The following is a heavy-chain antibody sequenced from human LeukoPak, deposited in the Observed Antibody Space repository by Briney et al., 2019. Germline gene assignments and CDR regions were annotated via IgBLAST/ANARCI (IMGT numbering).Heavy chain of an antibody. J-gene: IGHJ4*02. V-gene: IGHV3-7*03. CDR1: GFTFSSYW. CDR2: VKQDGSEK. Sequence: PGGSLRLSCAASGFTFSSYWMSWVRQAPGKGLEWVANVKQDGSEKYYVDSVKGRFTISRDNAKNSLYLQMNSLRAEDTAVYYCAKDPAYIAATGPFDYWGQGTLVTVSS. CDR3: AKDPAYIAATGPFDY. D-gene: IGHD6-13*01.